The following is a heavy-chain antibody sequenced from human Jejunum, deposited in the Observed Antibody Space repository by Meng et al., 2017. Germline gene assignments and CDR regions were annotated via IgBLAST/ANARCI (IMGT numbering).Heavy chain of an antibody. Sequence: QMHLHESGPCLVKPSQTLSLTCTVSGASMGSGNYVWTWIRQHPGKGLEWIGYIYYSGSTYYNPSLQSLVTISIDMSENQFSLKLTSVTAADTAVYYCARVNWTSSYWYFDLWGRGTLVTVSS. J-gene: IGHJ2*01. CDR1: GASMGSGNYV. V-gene: IGHV4-31*01. CDR2: IYYSGST. D-gene: IGHD1-1*01. CDR3: ARVNWTSSYWYFDL.